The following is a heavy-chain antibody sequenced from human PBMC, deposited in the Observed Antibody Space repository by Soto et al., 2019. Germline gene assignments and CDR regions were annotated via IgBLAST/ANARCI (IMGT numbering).Heavy chain of an antibody. CDR3: ARGQQQLTPRIFDY. CDR2: FFIGGNT. Sequence: SETLSLTCTVSGGSISSSTYYWGWMRQPPGKGLEWIASFFIGGNTYYNPSLKSRVTISVDTSKNQFSLKLSSVTAADTAVYYCARGQQQLTPRIFDYWGQGTLVTVSS. V-gene: IGHV4-39*01. D-gene: IGHD6-13*01. J-gene: IGHJ4*02. CDR1: GGSISSSTYY.